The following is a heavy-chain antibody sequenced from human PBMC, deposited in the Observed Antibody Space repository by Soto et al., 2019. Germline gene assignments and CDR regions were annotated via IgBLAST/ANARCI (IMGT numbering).Heavy chain of an antibody. V-gene: IGHV4-39*01. Sequence: SETLSLTCTVSGGSISSSSYYWGWIRQPPGKGLEWIGSIYYSGSTYYNPSLKSRVTISVDTSKNQFSLKLSSVTAADTAVYYCARRYDYVWGSPRHGRGGMDVWGQGTTVTVSS. D-gene: IGHD3-16*01. CDR1: GGSISSSSYY. J-gene: IGHJ6*02. CDR2: IYYSGST. CDR3: ARRYDYVWGSPRHGRGGMDV.